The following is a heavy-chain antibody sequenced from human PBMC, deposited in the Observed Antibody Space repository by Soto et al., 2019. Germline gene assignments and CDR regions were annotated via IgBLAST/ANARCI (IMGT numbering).Heavy chain of an antibody. Sequence: PGGSLRLSCAASGFTFSDYYMSWIRQAPGKGLEWVSYISSSSSYTNYADSVKGRFTISRGNAKNSLYLQMNSLRAEDTAVYYCARMSSSWYALDYWGQGTLVTVSS. CDR1: GFTFSDYY. CDR2: ISSSSSYT. V-gene: IGHV3-11*06. CDR3: ARMSSSWYALDY. J-gene: IGHJ4*02. D-gene: IGHD6-13*01.